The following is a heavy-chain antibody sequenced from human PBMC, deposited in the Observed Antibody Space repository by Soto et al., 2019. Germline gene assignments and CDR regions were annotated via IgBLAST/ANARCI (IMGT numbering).Heavy chain of an antibody. CDR2: INPNSGGT. CDR3: ARVYSNAYGMDV. CDR1: GYTFTGYY. J-gene: IGHJ6*02. D-gene: IGHD6-13*01. V-gene: IGHV1-2*02. Sequence: QVQLVQSGAEVKKPGASVKVSCKASGYTFTGYYMHWVRQAPGQGLEWMGWINPNSGGTNYAQKFQGGGTMTRDTSIRTAYMELSRLRSDDTAVYYCARVYSNAYGMDVWGQGTTVTVSS.